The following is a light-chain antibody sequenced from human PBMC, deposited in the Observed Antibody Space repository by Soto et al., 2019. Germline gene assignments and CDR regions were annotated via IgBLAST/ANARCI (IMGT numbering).Light chain of an antibody. CDR2: GVS. V-gene: IGLV2-14*01. Sequence: QSVLTQPASVSGSPGQSITISCTGTSSDVGGYNYVSWYQQHPGKAPKLMIYGVSYRPSGVSNRFSGSKSGNTASLTISGLQAEDEEDYYCSSHTTHTPVVFGGGTKLTVL. CDR1: SSDVGGYNY. CDR3: SSHTTHTPVV. J-gene: IGLJ2*01.